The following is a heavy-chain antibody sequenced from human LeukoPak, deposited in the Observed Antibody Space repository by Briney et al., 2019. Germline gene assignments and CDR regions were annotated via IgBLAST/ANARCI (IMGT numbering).Heavy chain of an antibody. CDR3: AREGGAGYYYMDV. J-gene: IGHJ6*03. D-gene: IGHD3-16*01. V-gene: IGHV1-2*02. CDR2: INPNSGGT. CDR1: GYTFNGYY. Sequence: GASVKVSCKASGYTFNGYYKHWVRQAPGQGLEWMGWINPNSGGTNYAQKLQGRVTMTTDTSTSTAYMELRSLRSDDTAVYYCAREGGAGYYYMDVWGKGTTVTVSS.